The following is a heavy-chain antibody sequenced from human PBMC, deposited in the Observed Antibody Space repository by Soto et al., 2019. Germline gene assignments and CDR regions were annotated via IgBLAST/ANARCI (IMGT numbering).Heavy chain of an antibody. CDR3: ARQDNWKDFCLDY. J-gene: IGHJ4*02. V-gene: IGHV4-39*01. D-gene: IGHD1-20*01. CDR1: GGSISSSSYY. CDR2: IYYSGST. Sequence: SDTLSLTCTVSGGSISSSSYYWGWIRQPPGKGLEWIGSIYYSGSTYYNPSLKSRVTISVDTSKNQFSLKLSSVTAADTAVYYCARQDNWKDFCLDYWGQGTLVTVSS.